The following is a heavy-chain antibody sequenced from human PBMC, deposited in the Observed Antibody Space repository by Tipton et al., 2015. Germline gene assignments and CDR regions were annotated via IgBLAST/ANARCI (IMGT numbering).Heavy chain of an antibody. CDR1: GVTVSSNY. CDR2: IYAGGST. Sequence: SLRLSCAASGVTVSSNYMSWVRQAPGKGLEWVSVIYAGGSTYYADSLKGRFTISRDNSKNTLYLQMNSLRAEDTAVYYCARLYAMVFDYWGQGTLVTVSS. D-gene: IGHD5-18*01. V-gene: IGHV3-53*01. CDR3: ARLYAMVFDY. J-gene: IGHJ4*02.